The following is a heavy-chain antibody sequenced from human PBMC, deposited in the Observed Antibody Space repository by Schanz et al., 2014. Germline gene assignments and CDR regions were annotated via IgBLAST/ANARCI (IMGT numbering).Heavy chain of an antibody. Sequence: QVQLVESGGTLVKPGGSLRLSCVVSGFTFSDYYMSWIRQAPGKGPEWVSYISSGGSDTYYADSVQGRFIISRDSSKNTLFLQMNSLRAEDTAVYFCARDGGRDGYNLAFDVWGQGTLVTVSS. CDR3: ARDGGRDGYNLAFDV. CDR1: GFTFSDYY. D-gene: IGHD5-12*01. J-gene: IGHJ3*01. CDR2: ISSGGSDT. V-gene: IGHV3-11*05.